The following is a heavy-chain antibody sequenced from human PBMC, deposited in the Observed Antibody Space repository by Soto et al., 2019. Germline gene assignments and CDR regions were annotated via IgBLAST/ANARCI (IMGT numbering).Heavy chain of an antibody. Sequence: QVQLVQSGAEVKKPGASVKVSCKASGYTFTSYDINWVRQATGQGLEWMGWMNPNRGNTGYAQKXXXXXXXXXXXXXXXXXXXXXXXXXXXXXXXXCAREKTSYGMDVWGQGTTVTVSS. CDR2: MNPNRGNT. J-gene: IGHJ6*02. V-gene: IGHV1-8*01. CDR1: GYTFTSYD. CDR3: AREKTSYGMDV.